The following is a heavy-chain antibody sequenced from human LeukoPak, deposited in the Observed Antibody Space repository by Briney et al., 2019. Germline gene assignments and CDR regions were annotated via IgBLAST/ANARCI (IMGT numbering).Heavy chain of an antibody. J-gene: IGHJ3*02. CDR1: GFTFSSYA. V-gene: IGHV3-30-3*01. CDR2: ISYDGSNK. CDR3: ARVRLRVAGYDAFDI. Sequence: GGSLRLSCAASGFTFSSYAMHWVRQAPGKGLEWVAVISYDGSNKYYADSVKGRFTISRGNSKNTLYPQMNSLRAEDTAVYYCARVRLRVAGYDAFDIWGQGTMVTVSS. D-gene: IGHD6-19*01.